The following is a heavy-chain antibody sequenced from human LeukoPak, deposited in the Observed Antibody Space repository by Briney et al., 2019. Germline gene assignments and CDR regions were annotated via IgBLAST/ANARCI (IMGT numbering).Heavy chain of an antibody. CDR1: GCSISSSTYY. CDR3: ARIIIGTTRWFDP. J-gene: IGHJ5*02. CDR2: IYYSGST. V-gene: IGHV4-39*01. D-gene: IGHD1-20*01. Sequence: SETLSLTCTVCGCSISSSTYYWGWIRQPPGKGLEWLRSIYYSGSTYYNPSLKSRVTISGDTSKNQFSLRLTSVTAADTAVYYCARIIIGTTRWFDPWGQGTLVTVSS.